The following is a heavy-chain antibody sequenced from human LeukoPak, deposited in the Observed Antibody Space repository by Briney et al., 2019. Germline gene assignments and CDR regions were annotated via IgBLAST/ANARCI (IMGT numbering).Heavy chain of an antibody. CDR1: GGSFSGHY. Sequence: SETLSLTCAVYGGSFSGHYWSWIRQPPGKGLEWIGYIYYTGSTNYNPSLKSRVTMFVDMSKNQFSLRLSSVTAADTAVYYCARHRAYSSSSPFDYWGQGTLVTVSS. CDR3: ARHRAYSSSSPFDY. J-gene: IGHJ4*02. V-gene: IGHV4-59*08. D-gene: IGHD6-6*01. CDR2: IYYTGST.